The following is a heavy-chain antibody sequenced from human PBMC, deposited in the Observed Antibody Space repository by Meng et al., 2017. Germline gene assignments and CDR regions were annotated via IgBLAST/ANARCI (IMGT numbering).Heavy chain of an antibody. CDR3: AKDVDYGDYGDYGMDV. V-gene: IGHV3-43*01. Sequence: LSLTCAASGFTFDDYTMHWVRQAPGKGLEWVSLISWDGGSTYYADSVKGRFTISRDNSKNSLYLQMNSLRTEDTALYYCAKDVDYGDYGDYGMDVWGQGTTVTVSS. J-gene: IGHJ6*02. CDR2: ISWDGGST. CDR1: GFTFDDYT. D-gene: IGHD4-17*01.